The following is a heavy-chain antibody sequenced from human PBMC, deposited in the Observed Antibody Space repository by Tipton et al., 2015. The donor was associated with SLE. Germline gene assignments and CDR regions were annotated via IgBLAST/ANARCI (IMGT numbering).Heavy chain of an antibody. D-gene: IGHD6-13*01. V-gene: IGHV4-4*07. CDR3: ARDAGKGQQLGIDI. J-gene: IGHJ3*02. CDR2: IYTSGST. Sequence: TLSLTCTVSGGSISSYYWSWIRQPAGKGLEWIGRIYTSGSTNYNPSPKSRVTMSVDTSKNQFSLKLSSVTAADTAVYYCARDAGKGQQLGIDIWGQGTMVTVSS. CDR1: GGSISSYY.